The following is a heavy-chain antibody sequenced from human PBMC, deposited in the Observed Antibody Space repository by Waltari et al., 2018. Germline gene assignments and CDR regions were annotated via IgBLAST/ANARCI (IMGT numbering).Heavy chain of an antibody. J-gene: IGHJ4*02. D-gene: IGHD2-8*02. CDR1: GYTFTGYY. Sequence: QVQLVQSGAQVKKPGASVKVSCKASGYTFTGYYLHWVRQAPGPGLEWMGRINPNSGGTNYAQKFQGRVTMTRDTSISTAYMELSRLRSDDTAVYYCARVNTGRGYPIDYWGQGTLVTVSS. CDR3: ARVNTGRGYPIDY. V-gene: IGHV1-2*06. CDR2: INPNSGGT.